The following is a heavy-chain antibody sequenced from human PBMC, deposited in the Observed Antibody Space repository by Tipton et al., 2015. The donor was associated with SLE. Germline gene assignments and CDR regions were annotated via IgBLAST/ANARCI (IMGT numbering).Heavy chain of an antibody. J-gene: IGHJ3*01. CDR2: VYFNVRM. CDR1: GDSISSHY. CDR3: ARAGGNSLALHV. Sequence: GLVKPSETLSLICAVPGDSISSHYWTWIRQRPGTGPEWIGTVYFNVRMYYNPSLKSRMTMSLDTSKNQLSLKLSSMTAADTAVYFCARAGGNSLALHVWGQGTMVTVSS. D-gene: IGHD4-23*01. V-gene: IGHV4-31*11.